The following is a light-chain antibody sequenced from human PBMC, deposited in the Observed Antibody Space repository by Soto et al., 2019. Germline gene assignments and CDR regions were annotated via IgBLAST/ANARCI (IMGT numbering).Light chain of an antibody. CDR1: QSISSY. Sequence: EIVLTQSPATLSLSPGARATLSCRASQSISSYLAWYQQKPGQAPRLLISDASNRATGIPARFSGSGSGTDFTLTISSLEPEDFAFYYCQQRSDWPPAFGQGTKVEVK. CDR3: QQRSDWPPA. V-gene: IGKV3-11*01. J-gene: IGKJ1*01. CDR2: DAS.